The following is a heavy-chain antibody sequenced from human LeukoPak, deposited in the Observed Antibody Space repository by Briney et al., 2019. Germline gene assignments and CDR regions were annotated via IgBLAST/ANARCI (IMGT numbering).Heavy chain of an antibody. D-gene: IGHD4-17*01. J-gene: IGHJ4*02. CDR3: ARAPYGDYEEAPDY. Sequence: GGSLRLSCAASGFTFSSYGMHWVRQAPGKGLEWVAVIWYDGSNKYYADSVKGRFTISRDNSKNTLYLQMNSLRAKDTADSYCARAPYGDYEEAPDYWGQGSLVTVSS. V-gene: IGHV3-33*01. CDR2: IWYDGSNK. CDR1: GFTFSSYG.